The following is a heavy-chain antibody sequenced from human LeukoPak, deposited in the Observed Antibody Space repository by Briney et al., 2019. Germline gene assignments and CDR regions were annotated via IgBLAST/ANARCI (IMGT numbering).Heavy chain of an antibody. CDR3: ARDESSGSLHFDY. CDR1: GFTFSNFG. D-gene: IGHD3-10*01. V-gene: IGHV3-33*01. CDR2: IWFDGSNK. J-gene: IGHJ4*02. Sequence: GGSLRLSCAASGFTFSNFGMHWVRQAPGTGLEWVAGIWFDGSNKYYADSVKGRFTISRDNSKNTLYLQMDSLRAEDTALYYCARDESSGSLHFDYWGQGTLVTVSS.